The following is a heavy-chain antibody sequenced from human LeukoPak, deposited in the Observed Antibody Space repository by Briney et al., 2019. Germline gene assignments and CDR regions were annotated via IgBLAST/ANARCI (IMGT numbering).Heavy chain of an antibody. Sequence: GGSLRLSCAAFGFTVITSDMTWVRQAPGKGLEWVSVLYSDGNTKYADSVQGRFTISRDNSKNTLYLEMNSLSPDDTAVYYCARGVEPLAANTLAYWGQGTLVTVSS. CDR2: LYSDGNT. J-gene: IGHJ4*02. V-gene: IGHV3-53*01. D-gene: IGHD1-14*01. CDR3: ARGVEPLAANTLAY. CDR1: GFTVITSD.